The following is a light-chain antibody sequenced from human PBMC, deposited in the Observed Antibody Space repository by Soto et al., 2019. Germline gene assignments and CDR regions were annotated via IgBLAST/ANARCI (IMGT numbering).Light chain of an antibody. CDR1: QSVSSY. V-gene: IGKV3-11*01. CDR2: DAS. J-gene: IGKJ3*01. Sequence: EIVLTQSPATLSLSPGERATLSCRASQSVSSYLAWYQQRPGQAPRLLIYDASNRATGIPARFSGSGSGTDFTLTISSLEPEDFAVYYCQHRSNWPLTFGPGTKVDIK. CDR3: QHRSNWPLT.